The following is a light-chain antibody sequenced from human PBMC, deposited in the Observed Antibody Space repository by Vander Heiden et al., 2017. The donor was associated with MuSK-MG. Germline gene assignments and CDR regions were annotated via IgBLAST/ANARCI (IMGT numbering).Light chain of an antibody. J-gene: IGKJ1*01. CDR2: GAS. Sequence: EIVMTQSPATLSVSPGERATLSCRASQSVSSNLAWYQQKPGQAPRLLIYGASTRATGIPARFSGSGSGTEFTLTISSRQSEDFAVYYCQQDNNWPLWTFGQGTKVEIK. CDR3: QQDNNWPLWT. V-gene: IGKV3-15*01. CDR1: QSVSSN.